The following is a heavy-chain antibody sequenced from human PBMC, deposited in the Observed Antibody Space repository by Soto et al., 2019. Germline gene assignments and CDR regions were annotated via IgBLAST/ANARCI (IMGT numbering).Heavy chain of an antibody. V-gene: IGHV4-31*03. Sequence: QVQLQESGPGLVKPSQTLSLTCTVSGGSISSGGYYWSWIRQHPGKGLEWIGYIYYSGSTYYNPSLKSRVTISVDTSKNQFSRKLSSVTAADTAVYYCASQYCSGGSCYDDPNWYYYYYGMDVWGQGTTVTVSS. D-gene: IGHD2-15*01. J-gene: IGHJ6*02. CDR1: GGSISSGGYY. CDR2: IYYSGST. CDR3: ASQYCSGGSCYDDPNWYYYYYGMDV.